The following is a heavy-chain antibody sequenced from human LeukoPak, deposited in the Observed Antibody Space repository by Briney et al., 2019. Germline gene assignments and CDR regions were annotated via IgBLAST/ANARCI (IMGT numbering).Heavy chain of an antibody. CDR2: IIPIFGTA. D-gene: IGHD2-15*01. CDR1: GGTFGSYA. J-gene: IGHJ4*02. Sequence: SVKVSCKASGGTFGSYAISWVRQAPGQGLEWMGGIIPIFGTANYAQKFQGRVTITTDESTSTAYMELSSLRSEDTAVYYCAGRYCSGGSCYSGEFDYWGQGTLVTVSS. CDR3: AGRYCSGGSCYSGEFDY. V-gene: IGHV1-69*05.